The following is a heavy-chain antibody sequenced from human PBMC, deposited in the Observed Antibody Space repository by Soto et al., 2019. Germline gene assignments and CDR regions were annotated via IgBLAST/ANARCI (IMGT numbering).Heavy chain of an antibody. V-gene: IGHV3-30*18. CDR1: GLTFSSYG. Sequence: GGSLRLSCAASGLTFSSYGMHWVRQAPGKGLEWVAVISYDGSNKYYADSVKGRFTISRDNSKNTLYLQMNSLRAEDTAVYYCAKDPGGSYSQYYFDYWGQGTLVTVSS. CDR2: ISYDGSNK. CDR3: AKDPGGSYSQYYFDY. J-gene: IGHJ4*02. D-gene: IGHD1-26*01.